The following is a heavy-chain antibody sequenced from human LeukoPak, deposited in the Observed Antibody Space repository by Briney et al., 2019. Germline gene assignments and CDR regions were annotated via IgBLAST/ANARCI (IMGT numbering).Heavy chain of an antibody. J-gene: IGHJ6*03. CDR2: IKQDGSEK. D-gene: IGHD4-17*01. CDR1: GFTFSSYW. V-gene: IGHV3-7*03. CDR3: AKDAHLRLRPTAYYYYMDV. Sequence: GGSLRLSCSASGFTFSSYWMSCVRQAPGKGLECVANIKQDGSEKYYVDSVKGRFTISRDNSKNTLYLQMNSLRAEDTAVYYCAKDAHLRLRPTAYYYYMDVWGKGTTVTVSS.